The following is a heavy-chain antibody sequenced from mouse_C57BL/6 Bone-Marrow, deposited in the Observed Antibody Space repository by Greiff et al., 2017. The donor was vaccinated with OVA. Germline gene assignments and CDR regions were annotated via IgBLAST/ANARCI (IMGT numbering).Heavy chain of an antibody. J-gene: IGHJ1*03. D-gene: IGHD1-1*01. V-gene: IGHV5-6*01. Sequence: DVHLVESGGDLVKPGGSLKLSCAASGFTFSSYGMSWVRQTPDKRLEWVATISSGGSYTYYPDSVKGRFTISRDNAKNTLYLQMSSLKSEDTAMYYCARPHYYGSSGWYFDVWGTGTTVTVSS. CDR2: ISSGGSYT. CDR1: GFTFSSYG. CDR3: ARPHYYGSSGWYFDV.